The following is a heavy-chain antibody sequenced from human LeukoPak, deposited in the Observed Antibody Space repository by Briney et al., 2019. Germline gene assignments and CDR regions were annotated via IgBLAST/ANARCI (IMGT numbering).Heavy chain of an antibody. CDR1: VFRFRSYA. CDR2: IGGSGDRT. V-gene: IGHV3-23*01. D-gene: IGHD3-3*01. J-gene: IGHJ4*02. CDR3: APDVDFWSGLTPGIDY. Sequence: GGSLRLSCAVSVFRFRSYAMSWVRQAPGKGLQWVSAIGGSGDRTFYTDSVKGRFTISRDNSKNTLYLQMNSLRAEDTAVYYCAPDVDFWSGLTPGIDYWGQGTLVTVSS.